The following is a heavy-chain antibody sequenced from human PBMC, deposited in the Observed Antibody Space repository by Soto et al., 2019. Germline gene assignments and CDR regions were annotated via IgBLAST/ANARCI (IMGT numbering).Heavy chain of an antibody. Sequence: SETLSLTCTVSGGSISSGGYYWSWIRQHPGKGLEWIGYIYYSGSTYYNPSLKSRVTISVDTSKNQFSLKLSSVTAADTAVYYCARSSTSWPVQAGVGVIDYWGQGTLVTVSS. CDR3: ARSSTSWPVQAGVGVIDY. CDR1: GGSISSGGYY. D-gene: IGHD3-16*01. J-gene: IGHJ4*02. V-gene: IGHV4-31*03. CDR2: IYYSGST.